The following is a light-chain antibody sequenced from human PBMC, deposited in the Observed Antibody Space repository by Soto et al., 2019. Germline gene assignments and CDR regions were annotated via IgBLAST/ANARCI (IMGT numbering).Light chain of an antibody. Sequence: EIVLTQSPGTLSLSPGERATLSCRASQSVSSNYLAWYQQKPGQAPRLLVYGASNRATGIPDRFSGSGSGTGFTLTTSRLEPGDFAVYFCQQYGSSPPFTFGQGTKVDIK. J-gene: IGKJ2*01. V-gene: IGKV3-20*01. CDR1: QSVSSNY. CDR2: GAS. CDR3: QQYGSSPPFT.